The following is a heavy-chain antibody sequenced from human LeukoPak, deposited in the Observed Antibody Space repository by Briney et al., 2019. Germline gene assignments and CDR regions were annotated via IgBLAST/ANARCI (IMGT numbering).Heavy chain of an antibody. CDR3: AKDGAIAAVLHAEYFQH. D-gene: IGHD6-13*01. CDR1: GFTFSSYG. Sequence: GGSLRLSCAASGFTFSSYGMHWVRQAPGKGLEWVAFIRYDGSNKYYADSVKGRFTISRDNSKNTLYPQMNSLRAEDTAVYYCAKDGAIAAVLHAEYFQHWGQGTLVTVSS. CDR2: IRYDGSNK. J-gene: IGHJ1*01. V-gene: IGHV3-30*02.